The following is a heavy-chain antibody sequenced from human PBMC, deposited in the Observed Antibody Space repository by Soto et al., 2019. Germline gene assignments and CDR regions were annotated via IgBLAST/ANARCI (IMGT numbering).Heavy chain of an antibody. CDR1: GGTFSSYA. J-gene: IGHJ6*02. Sequence: QVQLVQSGAEVKKPGSSVKVSCKASGGTFSSYAVSWVRQAPGHGLEWMGGIIPIFGTANYAQKFQGRVTITADESTSTAYMELSSLRSEDTAVYYCARDRDCSGGSCYPKEYGMDVWGQGTTVTVSS. CDR2: IIPIFGTA. V-gene: IGHV1-69*12. D-gene: IGHD2-15*01. CDR3: ARDRDCSGGSCYPKEYGMDV.